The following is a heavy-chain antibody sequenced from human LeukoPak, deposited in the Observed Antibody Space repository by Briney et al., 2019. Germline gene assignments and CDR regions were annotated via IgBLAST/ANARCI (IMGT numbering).Heavy chain of an antibody. CDR3: ARSQRWLQLGFDY. J-gene: IGHJ4*02. V-gene: IGHV4-39*07. CDR1: GGSIRRSTYY. CDR2: IYYGGST. Sequence: SETLSLTCTVSGGSIRRSTYYWGWIRQSPGKGLEWIASIYYGGSTFYNPSLKSRVTISVDTSKNQFSLKLSSVTAADTAVYYCARSQRWLQLGFDYWGQGTLVTVSS. D-gene: IGHD5-24*01.